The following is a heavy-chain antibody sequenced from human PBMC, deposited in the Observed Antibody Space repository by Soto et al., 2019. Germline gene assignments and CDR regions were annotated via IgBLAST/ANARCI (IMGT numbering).Heavy chain of an antibody. J-gene: IGHJ6*02. D-gene: IGHD2-2*01. Sequence: GESLKISCKGSGYSFTSYWIGWVRQMPGKGLEWMGIIYPGDSDTRYSPSFQGQVTISADKSISTAYLQWSSLKASDTAMYYCARQYCSSTSCYPVYYYYYGMDVWGQGTTVTVSS. CDR3: ARQYCSSTSCYPVYYYYYGMDV. CDR2: IYPGDSDT. CDR1: GYSFTSYW. V-gene: IGHV5-51*01.